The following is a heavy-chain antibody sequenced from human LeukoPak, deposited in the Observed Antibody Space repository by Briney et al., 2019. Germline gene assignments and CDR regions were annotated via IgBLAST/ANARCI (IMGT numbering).Heavy chain of an antibody. CDR3: ARRVVAAHNWFDP. D-gene: IGHD2-15*01. CDR2: TYHSGSS. J-gene: IGHJ5*02. CDR1: GDSITNSY. Sequence: SETLSLTCTVSGDSITNSYWAWIRQSPGRGLEWIGHTYHSGSSAYHPSLKSRVSMLVDTSTNQLFLNLTSVTAADTAVYYCARRVVAAHNWFDPWGQGTLVTVSS. V-gene: IGHV4-59*01.